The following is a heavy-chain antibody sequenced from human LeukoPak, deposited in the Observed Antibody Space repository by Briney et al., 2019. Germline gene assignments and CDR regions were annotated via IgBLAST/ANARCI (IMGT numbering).Heavy chain of an antibody. V-gene: IGHV1-18*01. CDR2: ISAYNGNT. Sequence: ASVKVSCKASGYTFTSYGISWVRQAPGQGLEWMGWISAYNGNTNYAQKLQGRVTMTTDTSTSTAYMELRSLRSDDTAVYYCARGATYYHDSSGYYFDYWGQGTLVTVSS. CDR1: GYTFTSYG. J-gene: IGHJ4*02. D-gene: IGHD3-22*01. CDR3: ARGATYYHDSSGYYFDY.